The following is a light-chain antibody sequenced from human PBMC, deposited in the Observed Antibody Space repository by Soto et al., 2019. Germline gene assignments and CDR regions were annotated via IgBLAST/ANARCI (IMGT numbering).Light chain of an antibody. Sequence: QSVLTQPPSASGTPGQRVTISCSGSSSNIGSNTVNWYQHLPGTAPKLLIYSSNQRPSGVPDRFSGSKSGTSASLAISGLQSEDEADYCCAAWDDSLNGYVFGTGTKLTVL. CDR2: SSN. J-gene: IGLJ1*01. CDR1: SSNIGSNT. V-gene: IGLV1-44*01. CDR3: AAWDDSLNGYV.